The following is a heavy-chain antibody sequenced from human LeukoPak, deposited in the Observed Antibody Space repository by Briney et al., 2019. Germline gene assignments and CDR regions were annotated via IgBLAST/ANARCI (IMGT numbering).Heavy chain of an antibody. V-gene: IGHV1-2*02. CDR1: GYTLTELS. CDR2: INPNTGGT. J-gene: IGHJ3*02. D-gene: IGHD5-12*01. CDR3: ARVAEPTIPLGAFDI. Sequence: ASVKVSCKVSGYTLTELSMHWVRQAPGQGLEWMGWINPNTGGTNYAQMFQGRVTMTRDTSISTAYMELRRLRSDDTAVYYCARVAEPTIPLGAFDIWGQGTMVTVSS.